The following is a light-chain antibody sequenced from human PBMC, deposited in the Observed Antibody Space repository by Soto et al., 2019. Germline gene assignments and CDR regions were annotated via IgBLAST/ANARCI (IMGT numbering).Light chain of an antibody. J-gene: IGKJ2*01. CDR3: QQYNNWPPYT. V-gene: IGKV3-15*01. CDR1: QSVSSN. CDR2: GAS. Sequence: EIVMTQSPATLSVSPGERATISCRASQSVSSNLAWYQQKPDQAPRLLIYGASTRATGIPARFSGSGSGTEFTLPISSMQSEDFAVYYCQQYNNWPPYTFGQGTKLEIK.